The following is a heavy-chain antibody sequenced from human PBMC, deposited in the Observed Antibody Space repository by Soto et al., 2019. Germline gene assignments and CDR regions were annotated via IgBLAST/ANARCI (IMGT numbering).Heavy chain of an antibody. CDR1: GFSLSTSDVG. V-gene: IGHV2-5*02. CDR3: AQSKYSRSSFDY. J-gene: IGHJ4*02. D-gene: IGHD6-6*01. Sequence: SGPTLVNPTQTLTLTCTFSGFSLSTSDVGVGWIRQPPGKALEWLALIYWDDDNRYSPSLKSRLTITKDTSKNQVVLTLTNMEPVDTATYYCAQSKYSRSSFDYWGQGTLVTVSS. CDR2: IYWDDDN.